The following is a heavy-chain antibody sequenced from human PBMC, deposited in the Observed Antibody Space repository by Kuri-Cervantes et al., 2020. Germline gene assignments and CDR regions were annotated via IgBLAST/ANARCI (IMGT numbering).Heavy chain of an antibody. J-gene: IGHJ5*02. D-gene: IGHD3-9*01. CDR3: AKARPNDWANTDTLNRFDP. Sequence: GESLKISCAASGSTFSTYAMTWVRQAPGKGLEWVSTIGGGSGSNISYADSVKGRFTIYRDNSKTTLYLQMTSLRAEDTAVYYCAKARPNDWANTDTLNRFDPWGQGTLVTVSS. CDR2: IGGGSGSNI. V-gene: IGHV3-23*01. CDR1: GSTFSTYA.